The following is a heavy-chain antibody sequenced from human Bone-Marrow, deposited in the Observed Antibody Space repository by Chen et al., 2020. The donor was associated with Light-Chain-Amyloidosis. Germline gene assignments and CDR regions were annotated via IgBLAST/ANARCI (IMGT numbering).Heavy chain of an antibody. Sequence: EVQLVESGGGLVQPGGSLRLSCAASGFTFSSYEMNWVRQAPGKGLEWVSYISSSVSTIYYADSVKGRFTISRDNAKNSLYLQMNSLRAEDTAVYYCARSCGAQLVHGAFDIWGQGTMVTVS. D-gene: IGHD6-6*01. CDR1: GFTFSSYE. CDR2: ISSSVSTI. J-gene: IGHJ3*02. V-gene: IGHV3-48*03. CDR3: ARSCGAQLVHGAFDI.